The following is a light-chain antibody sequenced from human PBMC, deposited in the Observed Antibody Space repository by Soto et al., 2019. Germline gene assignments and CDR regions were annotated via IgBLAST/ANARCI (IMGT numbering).Light chain of an antibody. Sequence: AIPMAQSPSSLSASVGDRVTITCRASQGIGNDVGWFQQKPGKAPKLLIYAAATLQSGVPSRFSGSRSGTDFTLTISSLQPKDFATYYCLQDHNYPLTFGGGTKVEIK. V-gene: IGKV1-6*02. CDR3: LQDHNYPLT. CDR1: QGIGND. J-gene: IGKJ4*01. CDR2: AAA.